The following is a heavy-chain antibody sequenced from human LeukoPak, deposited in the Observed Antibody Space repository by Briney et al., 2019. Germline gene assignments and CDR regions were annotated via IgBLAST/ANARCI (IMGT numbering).Heavy chain of an antibody. CDR2: ISSSSSYI. Sequence: GGSLRLSCAASGFTFSSYSMNWVRQAPGKGLEWDSSISSSSSYIYYADSVKGRFTISRDNAKNSLYLQMNSLRAEDTAVYYCARSAYYYDSSGYYPFDYWGQGTLVTVSS. D-gene: IGHD3-22*01. CDR1: GFTFSSYS. J-gene: IGHJ4*02. V-gene: IGHV3-21*01. CDR3: ARSAYYYDSSGYYPFDY.